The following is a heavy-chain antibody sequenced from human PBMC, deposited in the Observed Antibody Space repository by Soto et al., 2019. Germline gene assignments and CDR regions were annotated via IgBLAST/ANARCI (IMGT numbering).Heavy chain of an antibody. CDR3: ARGLRFLEWLASPNYYYMDV. J-gene: IGHJ6*03. CDR1: GYTFTSYD. CDR2: MNPNSGNT. D-gene: IGHD3-3*01. V-gene: IGHV1-8*01. Sequence: ASVKVSCKASGYTFTSYDINWVRQATGQGLEWMGWMNPNSGNTGYAQKFQGRVTMTRNTSISTAYMELSSLRSEDTAVYYCARGLRFLEWLASPNYYYMDVWGKGTTVTVSS.